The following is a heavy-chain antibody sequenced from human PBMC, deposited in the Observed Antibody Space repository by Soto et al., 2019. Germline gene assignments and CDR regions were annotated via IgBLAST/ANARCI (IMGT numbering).Heavy chain of an antibody. Sequence: ASVKVSCKASGYTFTGYYMHWVRQAPGQGLEWMGWINPNSGGTNYAQKFQGWVTMTRDTSISTAYMELSRLRSDDTAVYYCARAAMFRGVPYGMDVWGQGTTVTVSS. CDR1: GYTFTGYY. CDR2: INPNSGGT. CDR3: ARAAMFRGVPYGMDV. D-gene: IGHD3-10*01. J-gene: IGHJ6*02. V-gene: IGHV1-2*04.